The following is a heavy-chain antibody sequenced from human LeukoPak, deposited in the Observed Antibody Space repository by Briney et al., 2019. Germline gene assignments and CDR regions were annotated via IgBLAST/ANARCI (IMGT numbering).Heavy chain of an antibody. J-gene: IGHJ3*02. D-gene: IGHD3-3*01. Sequence: SETLSLTCTVSGGSISSDYWAWIRQPPGKGLEWIGYMSYSGTTNYNPSLKGRLTISRDTSKNQFSLNLSSVTAADTAVYYCARKDFWNAFDIWGQGTMVTVSS. CDR2: MSYSGTT. CDR1: GGSISSDY. V-gene: IGHV4-59*08. CDR3: ARKDFWNAFDI.